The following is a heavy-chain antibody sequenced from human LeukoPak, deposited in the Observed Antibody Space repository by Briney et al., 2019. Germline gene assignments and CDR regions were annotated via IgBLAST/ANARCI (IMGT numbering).Heavy chain of an antibody. CDR3: ARVDGYNYYYYMDV. Sequence: SETLSLTCTVSGGSISSGGYYWSWIRQPAGKGLEWIGRIYTSGSTNYNPSLKSRVTISVDTSKNQFSLKLSSVTAADTAVYYCARVDGYNYYYYMDVWGKGTTVTVSS. V-gene: IGHV4-61*02. J-gene: IGHJ6*03. CDR1: GGSISSGGYY. D-gene: IGHD5-24*01. CDR2: IYTSGST.